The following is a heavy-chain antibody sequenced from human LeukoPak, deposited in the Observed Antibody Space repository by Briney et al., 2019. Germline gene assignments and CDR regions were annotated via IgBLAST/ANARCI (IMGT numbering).Heavy chain of an antibody. CDR3: ARQGSYGSGSYYKGWFDP. CDR1: GGSFSGYY. CDR2: INHSGST. Sequence: SETLSLTCAVYGGSFSGYYWSWIRQPPGKGLEWIGEINHSGSTNYNPSLKSRVTISVDTSKNQFSLKLSSVTAADTAVYYCARQGSYGSGSYYKGWFDPWGQGTLVTVSS. J-gene: IGHJ5*02. V-gene: IGHV4-34*01. D-gene: IGHD3-10*01.